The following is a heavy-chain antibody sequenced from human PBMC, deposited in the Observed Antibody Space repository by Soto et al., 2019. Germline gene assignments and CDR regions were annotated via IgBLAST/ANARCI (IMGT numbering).Heavy chain of an antibody. J-gene: IGHJ6*02. D-gene: IGHD6-13*01. CDR1: GYTFTCCS. CDR3: AKDSSWSGAYYYYGMDV. V-gene: IGHV1-45*02. CDR2: ITLYNGNT. Sequence: GASVKVSCKASGYTFTCCSLHWLQQAPGQGLERMRWITLYNGNTNYAKKFQGRVTITRDMSLRTAYIELSSLRSEDSAVYYCAKDSSWSGAYYYYGMDVWGQGTTATVSS.